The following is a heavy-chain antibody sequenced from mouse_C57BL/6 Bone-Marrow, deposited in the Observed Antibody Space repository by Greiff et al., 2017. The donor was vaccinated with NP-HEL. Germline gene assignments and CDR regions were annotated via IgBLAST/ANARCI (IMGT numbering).Heavy chain of an antibody. V-gene: IGHV5-6*01. CDR3: AIITHFDY. Sequence: EVQVVESGGDLVKPGGSLKLSCAASGFTFSSYGMSWVRQTPDKRLEWVATISSGGSYTYYPDSVKGRFTISRDNAKNTLYLQMSSLKSEDTAMYYCAIITHFDYWGQGTTLTVSS. J-gene: IGHJ2*01. D-gene: IGHD1-1*01. CDR1: GFTFSSYG. CDR2: ISSGGSYT.